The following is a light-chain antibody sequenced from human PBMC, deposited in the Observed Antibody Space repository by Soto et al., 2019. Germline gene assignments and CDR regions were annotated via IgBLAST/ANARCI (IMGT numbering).Light chain of an antibody. J-gene: IGKJ5*01. Sequence: EIVMTQSPSTLSVSPVEGSTLSWIASQSVSSNLAWYQQKPGQAPRLLIYGASTRATGIPARFSGSGSGTEFTLTISSLQSEDFAVYYCQQYNNWPPITFGQGTRLEI. CDR3: QQYNNWPPIT. CDR2: GAS. CDR1: QSVSSN. V-gene: IGKV3D-15*01.